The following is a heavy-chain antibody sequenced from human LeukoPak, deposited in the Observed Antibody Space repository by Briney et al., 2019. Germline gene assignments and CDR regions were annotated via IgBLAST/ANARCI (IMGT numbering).Heavy chain of an antibody. J-gene: IGHJ6*02. CDR1: GYTFTGYY. CDR3: ARAVTTLYYYYYYGMDV. CDR2: ISAYNGNT. V-gene: IGHV1-18*04. Sequence: ASVKVSCKASGYTFTGYYMHWVRQAPGQGLEWMGWISAYNGNTNYAQKLQGRVTMTTDTSTRTAYMELRSLRSDDTAVYYCARAVTTLYYYYYYGMDVWGQGTTVTVSS. D-gene: IGHD4-11*01.